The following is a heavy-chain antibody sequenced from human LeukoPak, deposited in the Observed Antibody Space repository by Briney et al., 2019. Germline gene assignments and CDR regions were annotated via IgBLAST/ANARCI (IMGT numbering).Heavy chain of an antibody. D-gene: IGHD2-2*02. J-gene: IGHJ6*02. CDR1: GFTVSSNY. V-gene: IGHV3-66*02. CDR3: AKGWGSGYCSSTSCYMAGLYGMDV. Sequence: GGSLRLSCAASGFTVSSNYMSWVRQAPGKGLEWVSVIYSGGSTYYADSVKGRFTISRDNSKNTLYLQMNSLRAEDTAVYYCAKGWGSGYCSSTSCYMAGLYGMDVWGQGTTVTVSS. CDR2: IYSGGST.